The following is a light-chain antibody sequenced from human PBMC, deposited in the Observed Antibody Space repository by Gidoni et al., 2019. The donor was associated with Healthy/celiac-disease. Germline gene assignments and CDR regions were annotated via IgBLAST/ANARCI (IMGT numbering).Light chain of an antibody. V-gene: IGKV3-15*01. CDR1: QSVSSN. Sequence: EIVMTQSPATLSVSPGERATLSCRASQSVSSNLAWYQQKTGQAPRLLIYGASTRATGIPARFSGSGSGTEFTHTISSLQSEDFAVYYCQQYNNWWTFGQGTKVEIK. J-gene: IGKJ1*01. CDR2: GAS. CDR3: QQYNNWWT.